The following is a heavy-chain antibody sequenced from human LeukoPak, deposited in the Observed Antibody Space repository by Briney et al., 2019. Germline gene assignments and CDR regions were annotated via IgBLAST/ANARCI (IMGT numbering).Heavy chain of an antibody. V-gene: IGHV3-33*06. CDR3: AKDLGYCGGDCYSFIEY. J-gene: IGHJ4*02. CDR2: ICYDGSNK. D-gene: IGHD2-21*02. CDR1: GFTFSSYG. Sequence: GGSLRLSCAASGFTFSSYGMHWVRQAPGKGLEWVAVICYDGSNKYYADSVKGRFTISRDNSKNTLYLQMNSLRAEDMAVYHCAKDLGYCGGDCYSFIEYWGQGTRVTVSS.